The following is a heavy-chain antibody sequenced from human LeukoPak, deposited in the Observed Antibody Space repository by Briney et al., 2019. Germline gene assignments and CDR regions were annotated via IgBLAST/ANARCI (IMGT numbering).Heavy chain of an antibody. CDR2: ITGSGGST. V-gene: IGHV3-23*01. Sequence: PGGSLGLSCAPSGFTFDNFAMTWVRQAPGKGLEWVSEITGSGGSTYYADSVKGRFTISRDNSKNTLYLQMNSLRAEDMAIYYCARELFDFDYWGQGTLVTVSS. CDR3: ARELFDFDY. D-gene: IGHD3-10*01. J-gene: IGHJ4*02. CDR1: GFTFDNFA.